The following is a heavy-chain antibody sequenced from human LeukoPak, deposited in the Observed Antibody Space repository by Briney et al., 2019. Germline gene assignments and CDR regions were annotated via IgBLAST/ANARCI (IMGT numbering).Heavy chain of an antibody. Sequence: GASVKVSCKASGYTFTGYYMHWVRQAPGQGLEWMGWINPNSGGTNYAQKFQGRVTMTRDTSISTAYMELSRLRSDDTAVYYCAILFRSGSYMASNWFDPWGQGTLVTVSS. CDR3: AILFRSGSYMASNWFDP. V-gene: IGHV1-2*02. CDR1: GYTFTGYY. CDR2: INPNSGGT. J-gene: IGHJ5*02. D-gene: IGHD3-10*01.